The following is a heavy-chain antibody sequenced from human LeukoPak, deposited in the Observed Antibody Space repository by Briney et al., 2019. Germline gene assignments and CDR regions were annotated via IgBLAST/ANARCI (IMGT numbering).Heavy chain of an antibody. J-gene: IGHJ6*02. V-gene: IGHV3-74*01. CDR2: IYSGERTT. CDR1: GFTFSNYW. CDR3: ARDNLYYYDSSGREISNYYYYYGMDV. Sequence: GGSLRLSCAASGFTFSNYWMHWVRQAPGKGLMWVSRIYSGERTTTYADSVKGRFTISRDNAKNSLYLQMNSLRAEDTAVYYCARDNLYYYDSSGREISNYYYYYGMDVWGQGTTVTVSS. D-gene: IGHD3-22*01.